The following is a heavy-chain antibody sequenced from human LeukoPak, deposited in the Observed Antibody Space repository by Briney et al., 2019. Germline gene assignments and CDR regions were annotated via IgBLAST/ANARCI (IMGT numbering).Heavy chain of an antibody. J-gene: IGHJ5*02. CDR3: ARGEGWLRP. CDR1: GYTFTGYY. Sequence: GASVKVSCKASGYTFTGYYMHWVRQATGQGLEWMGWMNPNSGNTGYAQKFQGRVTMTRNTSISTAYMELSSLRSEDTAVYYCARGEGWLRPWGQGTLVTVSS. V-gene: IGHV1-8*02. CDR2: MNPNSGNT. D-gene: IGHD5-12*01.